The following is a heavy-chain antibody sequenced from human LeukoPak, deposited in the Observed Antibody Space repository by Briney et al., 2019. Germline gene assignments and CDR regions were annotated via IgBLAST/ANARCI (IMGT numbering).Heavy chain of an antibody. J-gene: IGHJ4*02. CDR2: ISSSSSYI. V-gene: IGHV3-21*01. CDR1: GFTFSSYG. CDR3: AREMATITCFDY. D-gene: IGHD5-24*01. Sequence: NPGGSLRLSCAASGFTFSSYGMHWVRQAPGKGLEWVSSISSSSSYIYYADSVKGRFTISRDNAKNSLYLQMNSLRAEDTAVYYCAREMATITCFDYWGQGTLVTVSS.